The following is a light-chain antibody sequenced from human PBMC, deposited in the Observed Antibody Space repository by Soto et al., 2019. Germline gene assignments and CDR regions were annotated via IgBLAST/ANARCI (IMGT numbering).Light chain of an antibody. CDR1: SSDIGGYNY. Sequence: QSALTQPRSVSGSPGQSVTISCTGTSSDIGGYNYVSWYQQHPGKAPKLMIYDVNKRPSGVPDRFSGSKSGNTASLTISGLQAEDEADYYCCSYAGSYTWFGGGTQLTVL. CDR3: CSYAGSYTW. CDR2: DVN. V-gene: IGLV2-11*01. J-gene: IGLJ3*02.